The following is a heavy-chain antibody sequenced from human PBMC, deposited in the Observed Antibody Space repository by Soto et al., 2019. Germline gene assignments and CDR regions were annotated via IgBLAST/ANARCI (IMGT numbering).Heavy chain of an antibody. D-gene: IGHD6-13*01. CDR3: AAGDPGIAAAGTLDY. CDR1: GGSISSSSYY. J-gene: IGHJ4*02. CDR2: IYYSGST. V-gene: IGHV4-39*01. Sequence: SETLSLTCTVSGGSISSSSYYWGWIRQPPGKGLEWIGSIYYSGSTYYNPSLKSRVTISVDTSKNQFSLKLSSVTAADTAVYYCAAGDPGIAAAGTLDYWGQGTLVTVSS.